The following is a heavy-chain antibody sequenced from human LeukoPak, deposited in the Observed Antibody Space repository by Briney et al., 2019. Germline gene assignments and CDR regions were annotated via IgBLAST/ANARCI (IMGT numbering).Heavy chain of an antibody. D-gene: IGHD2-21*02. Sequence: SQTLSLTCDVSGGSISSGGYSWSWIRQPPGKGLEWIGYIYQGGSTYYNPSLKSRVTISVDRSKNQFSLKVSSVTAADTAVYYCARGEAYCGGDCYSDWGQGTLVTVSS. V-gene: IGHV4-30-2*01. CDR2: IYQGGST. CDR3: ARGEAYCGGDCYSD. CDR1: GGSISSGGYS. J-gene: IGHJ4*02.